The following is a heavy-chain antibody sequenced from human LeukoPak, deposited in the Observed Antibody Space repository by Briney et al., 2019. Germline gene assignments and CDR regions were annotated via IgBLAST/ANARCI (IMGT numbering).Heavy chain of an antibody. CDR2: XXXXRSYI. CDR1: GFTFSSYS. D-gene: IGHD2-15*01. CDR3: AMASGYCSGGSCYEAFDI. V-gene: IGHV3-21*01. Sequence: GGSLRLSCAASGFTFSSYSMNWVRQAPGKGLXXXXXXXXXRSYIYYADSVKGRFTISRDNAKNSLYLQMNSLRAEDTAVYYCAMASGYCSGGSCYEAFDISGQGTMVTVSS. J-gene: IGHJ3*02.